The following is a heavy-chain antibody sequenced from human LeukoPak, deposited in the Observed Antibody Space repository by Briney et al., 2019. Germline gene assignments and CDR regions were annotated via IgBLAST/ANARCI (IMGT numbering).Heavy chain of an antibody. CDR1: GFTFSIW. Sequence: GGSLRLSCADSGFTFSIWMSWVRQAPGKGLEWVANINQDGTEKYYVDSVKGRFTISRDNAKTSLYLQMNSLRAEDTAVYYCARDRGPSGHSSGWSDYWGQGTLVTVSS. D-gene: IGHD6-19*01. CDR3: ARDRGPSGHSSGWSDY. CDR2: INQDGTEK. V-gene: IGHV3-7*01. J-gene: IGHJ4*02.